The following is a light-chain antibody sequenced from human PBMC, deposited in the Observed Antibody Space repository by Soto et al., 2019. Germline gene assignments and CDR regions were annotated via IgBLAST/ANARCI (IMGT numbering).Light chain of an antibody. Sequence: SVVSLSPCERSSFSGEAVTLPHRASQSVSSSYLGWYQQKPGQAPRLLIYGASSRATGIPDRFSGSGSGTDFTLTISRLEPEDFAVYYCQQYGSSPLTFGGGTKVDI. J-gene: IGKJ4*01. CDR3: QQYGSSPLT. V-gene: IGKV3-20*01. CDR2: GAS. CDR1: QSVSSSY.